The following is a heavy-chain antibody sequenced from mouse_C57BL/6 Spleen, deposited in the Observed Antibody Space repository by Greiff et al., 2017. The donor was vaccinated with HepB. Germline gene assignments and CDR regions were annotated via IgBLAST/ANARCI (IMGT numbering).Heavy chain of an antibody. CDR1: GYTFTSYW. J-gene: IGHJ2*01. CDR2: IDPSDSYT. D-gene: IGHD4-1*01. V-gene: IGHV1-50*01. CDR3: ARSELTGTADY. Sequence: QVQLQQPGAELVKPGASVKLSCKASGYTFTSYWMQWVKQRPGQGLEWIGEIDPSDSYTNYNQKFKGKATLTVDTSSSTAYMQLSSLTSEDSAVYYCARSELTGTADYWGQGTTLTVSS.